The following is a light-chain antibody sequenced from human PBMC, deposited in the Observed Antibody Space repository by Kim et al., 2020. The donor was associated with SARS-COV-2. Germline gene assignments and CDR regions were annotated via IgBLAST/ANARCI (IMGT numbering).Light chain of an antibody. CDR3: QVWDSTNNLVL. V-gene: IGLV3-21*04. J-gene: IGLJ2*01. CDR2: SDS. CDR1: NIASKS. Sequence: SYELTQPPSVSVAPGQTARITCGANNIASKSVHWYQQTPGQAPLLVIYSDSARPSGIPERFSGSNSGNTATLAISRVEAGDEADYYCQVWDSTNNLVLFGGGTQLTVL.